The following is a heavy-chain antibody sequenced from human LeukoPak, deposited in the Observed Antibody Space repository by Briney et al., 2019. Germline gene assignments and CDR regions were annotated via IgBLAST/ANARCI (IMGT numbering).Heavy chain of an antibody. Sequence: PGGSLRLSCAASGFTFSSYSMNWVRQAPGKGLEWVSSISSSSSYIYYADSVKGRFTISRDNAKNSLYLQMNSLRAEDTAVYYCARDSPLTAFAFDIRGQGTMVTVSS. J-gene: IGHJ3*02. CDR1: GFTFSSYS. CDR3: ARDSPLTAFAFDI. D-gene: IGHD3-9*01. CDR2: ISSSSSYI. V-gene: IGHV3-21*01.